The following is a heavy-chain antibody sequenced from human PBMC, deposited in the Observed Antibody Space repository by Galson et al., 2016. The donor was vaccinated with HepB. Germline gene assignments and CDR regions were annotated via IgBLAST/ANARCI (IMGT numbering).Heavy chain of an antibody. Sequence: SLRLSCAASGFTFRSYWMHWVRQAPGKGLVWVSRINSDGCYINYADSVKGRFTISRDTAKNMLYLQMNSLRPEDTAVYYCARRDYFDYWGQGTLVTVSS. CDR3: ARRDYFDY. CDR2: INSDGCYI. V-gene: IGHV3-74*01. J-gene: IGHJ4*02. CDR1: GFTFRSYW.